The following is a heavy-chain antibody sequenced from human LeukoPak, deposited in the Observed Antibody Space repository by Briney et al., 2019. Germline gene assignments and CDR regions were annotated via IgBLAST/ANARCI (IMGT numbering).Heavy chain of an antibody. CDR2: IKPDGSDE. J-gene: IGHJ4*02. CDR1: GFTFGSNW. Sequence: PGGSLRLSCAASGFTFGSNWMTWVRQAPEKGLEWVAKIKPDGSDEDYVDPVKGRFTISRGNAKNLLYMQMTGLRAEDTAVYYCARDTVAAAGDSWGQGTLVTVSS. D-gene: IGHD6-13*01. CDR3: ARDTVAAAGDS. V-gene: IGHV3-7*01.